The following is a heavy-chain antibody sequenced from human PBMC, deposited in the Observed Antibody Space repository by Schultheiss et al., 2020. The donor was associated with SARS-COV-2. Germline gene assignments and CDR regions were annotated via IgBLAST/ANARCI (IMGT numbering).Heavy chain of an antibody. D-gene: IGHD2-15*01. CDR2: ISAGGTTI. CDR1: GFTFSASY. V-gene: IGHV3-11*01. Sequence: GGSLRLSCAASGFTFSASYMNWIRQAPGKGLEWVSYISAGGTTIYYTDSVRGRFTISRDNARNSLYLQMDSLKASDTAMYYCARLTYSPVGFDPWGQGTLVTVSS. CDR3: ARLTYSPVGFDP. J-gene: IGHJ5*02.